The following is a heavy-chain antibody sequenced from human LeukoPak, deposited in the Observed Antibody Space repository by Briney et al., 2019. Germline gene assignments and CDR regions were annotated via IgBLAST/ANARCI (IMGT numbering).Heavy chain of an antibody. CDR2: VYNNGTS. D-gene: IGHD3-22*01. Sequence: SETLSLTCTVSGGAISTSTYLWGWIRQPPGKGLEWIGSVYNNGTSYYTPSLKSRVTISVDTSKNQFSLKVDALTAADTAVYYCARDWDDSRGYFPPVRDYWGQGTLVTVSS. CDR1: GGAISTSTYL. J-gene: IGHJ4*02. CDR3: ARDWDDSRGYFPPVRDY. V-gene: IGHV4-39*07.